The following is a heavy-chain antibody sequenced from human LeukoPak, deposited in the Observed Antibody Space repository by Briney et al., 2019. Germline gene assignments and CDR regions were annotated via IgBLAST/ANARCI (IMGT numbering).Heavy chain of an antibody. J-gene: IGHJ4*02. D-gene: IGHD1-26*01. CDR1: GGTFSSYA. CDR3: ARSAEWELRALSFDY. Sequence: SVKVSCKASGGTFSSYAISWVRQAPGQGLEWVGRIIPILGIANYAQKFQGRVTITADKSTSTAYMELSSLRSEDTAVYYCARSAEWELRALSFDYWGQGTLVTVSS. V-gene: IGHV1-69*04. CDR2: IIPILGIA.